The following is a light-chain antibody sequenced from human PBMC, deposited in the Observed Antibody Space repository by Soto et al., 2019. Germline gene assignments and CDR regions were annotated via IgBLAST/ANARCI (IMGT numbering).Light chain of an antibody. Sequence: QSALTQPPSASGSPGQSVTISCTGTSSDVGNYKYVSWYQQHPGKAPKLLIYEVTKRPSGVPDRFSGSKSDNTASLTVSGLQAEDEADYYCISYAGSDNLVVGGGTKLNVL. CDR1: SSDVGNYKY. V-gene: IGLV2-8*01. J-gene: IGLJ2*01. CDR2: EVT. CDR3: ISYAGSDNLV.